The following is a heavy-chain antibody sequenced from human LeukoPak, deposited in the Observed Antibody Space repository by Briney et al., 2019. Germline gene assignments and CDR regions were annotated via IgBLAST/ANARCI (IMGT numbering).Heavy chain of an antibody. J-gene: IGHJ5*02. V-gene: IGHV1-46*01. D-gene: IGHD3-22*01. CDR3: ARDHYYDSSSYNWFDP. CDR2: INPSGGST. CDR1: GYTFTSYY. Sequence: GASMKVSCKASGYTFTSYYMHWVRQAPGQGLEWMGIINPSGGSTSYAQKFQGRVTMTRDTSTSTVYMELSSLRSEDTAVYYCARDHYYDSSSYNWFDPWGQGTLVTVSS.